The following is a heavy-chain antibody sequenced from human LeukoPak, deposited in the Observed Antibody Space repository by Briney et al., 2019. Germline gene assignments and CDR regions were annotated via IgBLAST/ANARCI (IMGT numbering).Heavy chain of an antibody. Sequence: PGGSLRLSCAASGFSFSVYWMHWVRQAPGKGLEWLAYISNSGNTIYYTDSVKGRFTISRDNAKNSLYLQMNSLRAEDTAVYYCARLPISSGWYFPPPWGQGTLVTVSS. J-gene: IGHJ5*02. V-gene: IGHV3-48*04. CDR1: GFSFSVYW. D-gene: IGHD6-19*01. CDR3: ARLPISSGWYFPPP. CDR2: ISNSGNTI.